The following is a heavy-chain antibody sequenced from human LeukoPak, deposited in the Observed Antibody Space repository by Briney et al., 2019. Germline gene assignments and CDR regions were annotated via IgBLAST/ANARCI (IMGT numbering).Heavy chain of an antibody. Sequence: SETLSLTCTVSGGSISSYYWSWIRQPPGKGRGWIGYIYYSGSTNYNPSLKSRVTISVDTSKNQFSLKLSSVTAADTAVYYCARHSSGWRDDAFDIWGQGTMVTVSS. CDR3: ARHSSGWRDDAFDI. CDR1: GGSISSYY. D-gene: IGHD6-19*01. V-gene: IGHV4-59*08. J-gene: IGHJ3*02. CDR2: IYYSGST.